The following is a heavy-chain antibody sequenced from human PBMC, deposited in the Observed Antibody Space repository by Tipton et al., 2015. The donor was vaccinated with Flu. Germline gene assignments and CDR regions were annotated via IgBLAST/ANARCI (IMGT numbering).Heavy chain of an antibody. Sequence: TLSLTCAVYGGSFSGYYWSWIRQPPGKGLEWFGEINHSGSTNYNPSLKSRVTISVDTSKNQFSLKLSSVTAADTAVYYCARVIRDSSSKSPFDYWGQGTLFTVSS. J-gene: IGHJ4*02. D-gene: IGHD6-6*01. CDR3: ARVIRDSSSKSPFDY. CDR1: GGSFSGYY. V-gene: IGHV4-34*01. CDR2: INHSGST.